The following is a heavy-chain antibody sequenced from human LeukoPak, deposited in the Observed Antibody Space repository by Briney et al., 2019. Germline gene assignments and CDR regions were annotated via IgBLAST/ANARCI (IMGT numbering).Heavy chain of an antibody. D-gene: IGHD6-6*01. V-gene: IGHV4-38-2*01. CDR2: IYHSGST. Sequence: PSETLSLTCAVSGYSFSSGYFWGWLRQPPGGGVELIGSIYHSGSTYYNPSLKSRVTISVDTSKNQVSLKLSPVTAADTAVYYCATHHGNSSPSDYWGQGTLVTVSS. CDR1: GYSFSSGYF. CDR3: ATHHGNSSPSDY. J-gene: IGHJ4*02.